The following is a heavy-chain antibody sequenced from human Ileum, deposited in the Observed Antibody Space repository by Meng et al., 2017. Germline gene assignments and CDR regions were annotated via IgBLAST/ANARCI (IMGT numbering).Heavy chain of an antibody. CDR2: IYRDDER. J-gene: IGHJ5*02. CDR3: AHGRVGTWWFGP. CDR1: GFTLSTGAVG. D-gene: IGHD6-13*01. V-gene: IGHV2-5*02. Sequence: QITLKESGPTLVNPTPTLTLPCPFSGFTLSTGAVGWGWFRQPPGKALEWLAMIYRDDERRFSPSLNTRLTITKDTSKSQVVLTMTNMDPVDTATYYCAHGRVGTWWFGPWGQGVLVTVSS.